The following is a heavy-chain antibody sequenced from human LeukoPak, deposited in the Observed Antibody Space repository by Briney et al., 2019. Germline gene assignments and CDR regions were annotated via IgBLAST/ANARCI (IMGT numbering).Heavy chain of an antibody. J-gene: IGHJ4*02. CDR1: GFTFSSYA. Sequence: SGGSLRLSCAASGFTFSSYAMSWVRQAPGKGLEWVSAISGSGGSTYYADSVKGRFTFSRDNSQNTLYLQMNSLRAEDTAIYYCTKDLPDYGDYIEGYWGQGTLVTVSS. CDR3: TKDLPDYGDYIEGY. V-gene: IGHV3-23*01. CDR2: ISGSGGST. D-gene: IGHD4-17*01.